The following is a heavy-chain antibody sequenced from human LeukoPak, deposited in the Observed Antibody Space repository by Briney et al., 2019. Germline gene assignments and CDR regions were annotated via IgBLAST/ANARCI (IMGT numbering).Heavy chain of an antibody. J-gene: IGHJ4*02. CDR3: ARTDSSSGNCYDY. CDR1: GYTFNNYG. Sequence: ASVKVSCKASGYTFNNYGISWARQAPGQGLEWVGWINPYNGNTKYAQKPQGRFSLTTDTSTTTAYMELGSLNSDDTAVYYCARTDSSSGNCYDYWGQGTLVTVSS. V-gene: IGHV1-18*01. CDR2: INPYNGNT. D-gene: IGHD3-10*01.